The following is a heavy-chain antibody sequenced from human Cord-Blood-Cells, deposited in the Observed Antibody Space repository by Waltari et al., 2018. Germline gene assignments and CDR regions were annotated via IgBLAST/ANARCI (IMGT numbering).Heavy chain of an antibody. V-gene: IGHV4-34*01. J-gene: IGHJ6*03. CDR3: AISYYYYYYMDV. Sequence: QVQLQQWGAGLLKPSETLSLTCAVYGGSFSGYYWSWIRQPPGKGLEWIGEINHSGSTNYNPSLKSRVTISVDTSKNQFSLKLSSVTAADTAVYYCAISYYYYYYMDVWGKGTRSPSP. CDR1: GGSFSGYY. CDR2: INHSGST.